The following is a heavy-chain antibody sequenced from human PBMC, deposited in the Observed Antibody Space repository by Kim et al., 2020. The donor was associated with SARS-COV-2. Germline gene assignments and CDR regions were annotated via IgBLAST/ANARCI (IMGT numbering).Heavy chain of an antibody. V-gene: IGHV3-30*18. CDR1: GFTFSSYG. CDR3: ANGQGLDY. Sequence: GGSLRLSCAASGFTFSSYGMHWVRQAPGKGLEWVAVISYDGSNKYYADSVKGRFTISRDNSKNTLYLQMNSQRAENTAVYYCANGQGLDYWGQGTLVTVSS. J-gene: IGHJ4*02. CDR2: ISYDGSNK.